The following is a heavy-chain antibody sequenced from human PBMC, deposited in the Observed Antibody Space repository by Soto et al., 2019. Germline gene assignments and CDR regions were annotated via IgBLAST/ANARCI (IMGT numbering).Heavy chain of an antibody. CDR1: GFAFSTYG. V-gene: IGHV3-64*01. J-gene: IGHJ6*03. CDR2: ISNNGGST. Sequence: EVQLVESGGGLVQPGGSLRLSCAASGFAFSTYGMHWVRQAPGKGLEYVSAISNNGGSTYYGNSVKGRFTISRDNSKNTVYLQMDSLRAEDMAVYYWARSAKFDWLYYQNYYMDVWGKGTTVTVSS. CDR3: ARSAKFDWLYYQNYYMDV. D-gene: IGHD3-9*01.